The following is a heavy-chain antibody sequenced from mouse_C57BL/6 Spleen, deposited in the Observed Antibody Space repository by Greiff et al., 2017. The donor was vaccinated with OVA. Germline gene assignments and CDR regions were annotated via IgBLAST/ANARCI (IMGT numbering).Heavy chain of an antibody. CDR2: INPSTGGT. D-gene: IGHD1-1*01. CDR1: GYSFTGYY. J-gene: IGHJ2*01. CDR3: ARWGTTVVLDY. V-gene: IGHV1-42*01. Sequence: VQLQQSGPELVKPGASVKISCKASGYSFTGYYMNWVKQSPEKSLEWIGEINPSTGGTTYNQKFKAKATLTVDKSSSTAYMQLKSLTSEDSAVYYYARWGTTVVLDYWGQGTTLTVSS.